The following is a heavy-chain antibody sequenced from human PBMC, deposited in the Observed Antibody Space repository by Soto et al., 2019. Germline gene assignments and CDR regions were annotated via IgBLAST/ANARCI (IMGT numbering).Heavy chain of an antibody. CDR2: ISNDGRNK. CDR3: AKGFGSYWDFDY. V-gene: IGHV3-30*18. CDR1: GFSFSTYG. Sequence: GRSPRLCCAASGFSFSTYGMHCVRLAPGKGLEWVAFISNDGRNKYYADSVKGRFTISRDNSKNTLYLQMNSLRAEDTAVYYCAKGFGSYWDFDYWGQGTLGTVSS. J-gene: IGHJ4*02. D-gene: IGHD1-26*01.